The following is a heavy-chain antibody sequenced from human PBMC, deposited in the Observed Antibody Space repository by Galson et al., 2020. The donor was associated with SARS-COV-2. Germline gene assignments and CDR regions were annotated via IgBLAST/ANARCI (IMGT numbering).Heavy chain of an antibody. D-gene: IGHD3-10*01. Sequence: SETLSLTCTVSGGSISSSSYYWGWIRQPPGKGLEWIGSIYYSGSTYYNPSLKSRVTISVDTSKNQFSLKLSSVTAADTAVYYCARQLKWGERLDGSVSLHNWGQGTLVTVSS. V-gene: IGHV4-39*01. CDR2: IYYSGST. CDR3: ARQLKWGERLDGSVSLHN. J-gene: IGHJ4*02. CDR1: GGSISSSSYY.